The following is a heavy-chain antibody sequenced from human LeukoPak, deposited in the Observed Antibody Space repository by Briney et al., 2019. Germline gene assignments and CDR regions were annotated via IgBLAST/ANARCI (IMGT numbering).Heavy chain of an antibody. V-gene: IGHV3-7*01. CDR1: GFTFNSYW. CDR3: ARGGRFAMITFGGPHY. Sequence: GGSLRLSCAASGFTFNSYWMSWVRQAPGKGLEWVANIKQDGSEKYYVDSVKGRFTISRDNAKNSLYLQMNSLRAEDTAVYYCARGGRFAMITFGGPHYWGQGTLVTVSS. J-gene: IGHJ4*02. CDR2: IKQDGSEK. D-gene: IGHD3-16*01.